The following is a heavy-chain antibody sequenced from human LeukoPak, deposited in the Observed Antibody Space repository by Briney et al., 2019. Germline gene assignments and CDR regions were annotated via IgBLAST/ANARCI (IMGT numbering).Heavy chain of an antibody. J-gene: IGHJ6*02. CDR1: GYIFTSYR. CDR3: ASLHYDSSGYYASGYYGMDV. V-gene: IGHV5-10-1*01. D-gene: IGHD3-22*01. Sequence: GESLKISCKGSGYIFTSYRISWVRQMPGKGLGWMGRIDPSDSYTNYSPSFQGHVTISADKSISTAYLQWSSLKASDTAMYYCASLHYDSSGYYASGYYGMDVWGQGTTVTVSS. CDR2: IDPSDSYT.